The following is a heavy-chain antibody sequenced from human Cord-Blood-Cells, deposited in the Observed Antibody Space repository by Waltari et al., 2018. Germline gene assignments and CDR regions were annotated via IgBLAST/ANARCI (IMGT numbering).Heavy chain of an antibody. CDR1: GYTFTSYG. CDR3: ASVAMVREINWFDP. Sequence: QVQLVQSGAEVKKPGASVKVSCKASGYTFTSYGISWVRQAPGQGLGWMGWISAYNGNTNYAQKLEGRVTLTPDTSASTAYMELRSLRSDDTRVYYCASVAMVREINWFDPWGQGTLVTVSS. J-gene: IGHJ5*02. D-gene: IGHD3-10*01. V-gene: IGHV1-18*01. CDR2: ISAYNGNT.